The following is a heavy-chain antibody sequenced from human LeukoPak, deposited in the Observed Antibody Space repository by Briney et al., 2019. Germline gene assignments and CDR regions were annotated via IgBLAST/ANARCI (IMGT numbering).Heavy chain of an antibody. V-gene: IGHV1-69*04. J-gene: IGHJ6*02. D-gene: IGHD6-19*01. CDR1: GGTFSSYA. CDR3: ARNRIAVAGYYYYYGMDV. Sequence: ASVKVSCKASGGTFSSYAISWVRQAPGQGLEWMGRIIPILGIANYAQKFQGRVTITADKSTSTAYMELSSLRSEDTAVYYCARNRIAVAGYYYYYGMDVWGQGTLVTVSS. CDR2: IIPILGIA.